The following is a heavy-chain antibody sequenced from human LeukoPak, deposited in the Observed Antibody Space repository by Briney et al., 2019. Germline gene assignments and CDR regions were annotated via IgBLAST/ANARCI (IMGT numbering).Heavy chain of an antibody. CDR3: ARVIPVLEPQGLYSCGDLYHYYGMDV. J-gene: IGHJ6*02. CDR1: GGTFSSYA. CDR2: IIPILGIA. V-gene: IGHV1-69*04. Sequence: GASVKVSCKASGGTFSSYAISWVRQAPGQGLEWMGRIIPILGIANYAQKFQGRVTITADKSTSTAYVELSSLRSEDTAVYYCARVIPVLEPQGLYSCGDLYHYYGMDVWGQGTTVTVSS. D-gene: IGHD5-18*01.